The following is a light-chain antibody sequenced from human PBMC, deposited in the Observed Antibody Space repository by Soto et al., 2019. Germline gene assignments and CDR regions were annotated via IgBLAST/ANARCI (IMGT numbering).Light chain of an antibody. V-gene: IGKV3-20*01. Sequence: EIVLTHSPGTLSLSPCERATLSFSASQSVRSNFLAWYQQKPGQAPRLLIYGASNRATGIPDRFSGSGSGTDFTLTITRLEPEDFAVYYCQQYGRSSITFGQGTRLEIK. CDR2: GAS. CDR1: QSVRSNF. CDR3: QQYGRSSIT. J-gene: IGKJ5*01.